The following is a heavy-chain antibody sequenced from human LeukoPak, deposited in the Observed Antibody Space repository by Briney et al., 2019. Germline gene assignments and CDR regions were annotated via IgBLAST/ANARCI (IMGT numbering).Heavy chain of an antibody. CDR3: ARQMNYYDSSGYHHFDY. D-gene: IGHD3-22*01. CDR2: IYYSGST. J-gene: IGHJ4*02. Sequence: SETLSLTCTVSGGSISSSSYYWGWIRQPPGKGLEWIGSIYYSGSTYYNPSLKSRVTISVDTSKNQFSLKLSSVTAADTAVYYCARQMNYYDSSGYHHFDYWGQGTLVTVSS. CDR1: GGSISSSSYY. V-gene: IGHV4-39*07.